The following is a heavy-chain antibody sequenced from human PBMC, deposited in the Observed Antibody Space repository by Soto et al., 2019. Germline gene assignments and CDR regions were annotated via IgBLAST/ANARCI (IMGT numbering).Heavy chain of an antibody. J-gene: IGHJ4*02. CDR3: ARLPSRHLVDY. CDR1: GSSINSSGYY. Sequence: NPSETLSLTCTVSGSSINSSGYYWGWIRQPPGKGLEWIGSMFYGVSTYYNPSHKSRVTVSVDTSKNQFSLNLRSVTAADTAVYYCARLPSRHLVDYWGQGTLVTVSS. D-gene: IGHD3-3*02. CDR2: MFYGVST. V-gene: IGHV4-39*01.